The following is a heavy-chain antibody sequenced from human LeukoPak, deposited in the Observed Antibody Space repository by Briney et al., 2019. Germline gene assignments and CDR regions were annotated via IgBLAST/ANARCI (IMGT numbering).Heavy chain of an antibody. CDR2: IYHSGNT. D-gene: IGHD4-23*01. CDR1: GYSISSGYY. Sequence: PSETLSLTCTVSGYSISSGYYWGWIRQPPGKGLEWIGSIYHSGNTYYNPSLKSRVTISVDTSKNQFSLKLSSVTAADTAVYYCARDVPTVVTPHWFDPWGQGTLVTVSS. CDR3: ARDVPTVVTPHWFDP. J-gene: IGHJ5*02. V-gene: IGHV4-38-2*02.